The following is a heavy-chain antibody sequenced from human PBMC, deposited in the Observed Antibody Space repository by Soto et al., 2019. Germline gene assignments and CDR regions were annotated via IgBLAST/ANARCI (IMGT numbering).Heavy chain of an antibody. J-gene: IGHJ4*02. Sequence: QVQLVESGGGVVQPGRSLRLSCAASGFIFSTYGMHWVRQAPGKGLEWLSVISYDGNNKYYADSVKGRFTISRDNSKNTLWLQMDSLRPEDTAVYYCAKDLLLTTITTVGDWGQGTLVTVYS. CDR3: AKDLLLTTITTVGD. V-gene: IGHV3-30*18. CDR1: GFIFSTYG. CDR2: ISYDGNNK. D-gene: IGHD4-17*01.